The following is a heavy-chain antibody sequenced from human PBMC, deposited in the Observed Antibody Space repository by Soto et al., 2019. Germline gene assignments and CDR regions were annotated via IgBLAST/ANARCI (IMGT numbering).Heavy chain of an antibody. CDR2: IYYSGST. CDR3: TRGGDAYKNGH. J-gene: IGHJ4*02. D-gene: IGHD2-21*01. Sequence: SETLSLTCTVSGGSISSGGYYWSWIRQPPGKGLEWIGYIYYSGSTNYNPSLKSRVTMSVDTSKNQFSLKLTSVNAADTAVYYCTRGGDAYKNGHWGQGTLVTVSS. V-gene: IGHV4-61*08. CDR1: GGSISSGGYY.